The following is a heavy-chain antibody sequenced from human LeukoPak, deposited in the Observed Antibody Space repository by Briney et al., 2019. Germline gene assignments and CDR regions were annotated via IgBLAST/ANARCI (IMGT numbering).Heavy chain of an antibody. CDR1: GGSISSGDYY. Sequence: SETLSLTCTVSGGSISSGDYYWSWIRQPPGKGLEWIGYIYYSGSTYYNPSLKSRVTISVDTSKNQFSLKLSSVTAADTAVYYCVGDGYNFGYLDYWGQGTLVTVSS. V-gene: IGHV4-30-4*01. D-gene: IGHD5-24*01. CDR3: VGDGYNFGYLDY. J-gene: IGHJ4*02. CDR2: IYYSGST.